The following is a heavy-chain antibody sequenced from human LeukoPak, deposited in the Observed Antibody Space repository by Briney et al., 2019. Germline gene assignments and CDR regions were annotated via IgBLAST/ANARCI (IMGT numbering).Heavy chain of an antibody. CDR1: GFAFSTYW. J-gene: IGHJ5*02. CDR2: IEPAGSAT. Sequence: PGGSLRLSCGASGFAFSTYWMTWLRQAPGKGLEFVANIEPAGSATYYADSVKGRFTISRDNTKNLLYLQMNTLTAEDSAAYHCGRFGYVSAVDTWGQGALVTVSS. CDR3: GRFGYVSAVDT. V-gene: IGHV3-7*01. D-gene: IGHD2-15*01.